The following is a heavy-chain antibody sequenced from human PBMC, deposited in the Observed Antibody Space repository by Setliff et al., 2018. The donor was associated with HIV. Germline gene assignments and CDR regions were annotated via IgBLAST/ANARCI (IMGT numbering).Heavy chain of an antibody. CDR2: IHYSGSI. V-gene: IGHV4-59*11. Sequence: SETLSLTCTVSGGSISSHYWNWIRQPPGKGLEWIGYIHYSGSINYNPSLKSRVNISGDSSKKQVYLMLSSVTAADTAVYFCARVPSSGWYGGHRYMDVWGKGAAVTFSS. J-gene: IGHJ6*03. CDR1: GGSISSHY. CDR3: ARVPSSGWYGGHRYMDV. D-gene: IGHD6-19*01.